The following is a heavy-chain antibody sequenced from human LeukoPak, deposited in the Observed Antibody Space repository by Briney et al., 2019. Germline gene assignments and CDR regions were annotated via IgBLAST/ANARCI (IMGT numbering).Heavy chain of an antibody. J-gene: IGHJ5*02. V-gene: IGHV4-39*01. D-gene: IGHD3-10*01. CDR3: APRRITMVRGVMGFDP. CDR2: IYYSGST. CDR1: GGSISSSSYS. Sequence: PSKTLSLTCTVSGGSISSSSYSWGWIRQPPGKGLEWIGSIYYSGSTYYNPSLKSRVTISVDTSKNQFSLKLSSVTAADTAVYYCAPRRITMVRGVMGFDPWGQGTLVTVSS.